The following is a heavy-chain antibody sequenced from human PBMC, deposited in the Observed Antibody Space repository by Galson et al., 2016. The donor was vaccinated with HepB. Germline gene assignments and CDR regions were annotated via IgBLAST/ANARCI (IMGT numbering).Heavy chain of an antibody. D-gene: IGHD6-6*01. J-gene: IGHJ3*02. Sequence: QSGAEVKKPGESLKISCKVSGYTFISYWIGWVRQMPGKGLEWMAIIYPSDSDTRYSPSFQGHVTTSVDTSISTAYLQWNSLRASDTAMYYCARSRVEYSRDALDIWGQGTMVTVSS. CDR1: GYTFISYW. CDR2: IYPSDSDT. V-gene: IGHV5-51*01. CDR3: ARSRVEYSRDALDI.